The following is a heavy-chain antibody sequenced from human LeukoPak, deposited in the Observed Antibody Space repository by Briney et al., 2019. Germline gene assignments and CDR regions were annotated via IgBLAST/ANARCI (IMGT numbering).Heavy chain of an antibody. CDR2: ISDRGGST. CDR1: RVTFSNYA. CDR3: RPKDTCGWVRLGFQ. V-gene: IGHV3-23*01. J-gene: IGHJ4*02. D-gene: IGHD3-16*01. Sequence: GGSLRLSCAASRVTFSNYAMSWGRQAPGKGLEWVSVISDRGGSTHYADSVKGRFTISRDNTKNMLYLQMNSKRAEDMHVYYWRPKDTCGWVRLGFQGGQGTLVTVSS.